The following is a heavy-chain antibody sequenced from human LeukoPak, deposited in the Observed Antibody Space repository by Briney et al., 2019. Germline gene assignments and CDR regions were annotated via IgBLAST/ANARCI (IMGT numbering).Heavy chain of an antibody. CDR2: ISGSGGST. CDR1: GFTFSSYA. Sequence: GSLRLSCAASGFTFSSYAMSWVRQAPGKGLEWVSAISGSGGSTYYADSVKGRFTISRDNSKNTLYLQMNSLRAEDTAVYYCAKGMAPFGDYVWGSYRSTNDAFDIWGQGTMVTVSS. D-gene: IGHD3-16*02. CDR3: AKGMAPFGDYVWGSYRSTNDAFDI. V-gene: IGHV3-23*01. J-gene: IGHJ3*02.